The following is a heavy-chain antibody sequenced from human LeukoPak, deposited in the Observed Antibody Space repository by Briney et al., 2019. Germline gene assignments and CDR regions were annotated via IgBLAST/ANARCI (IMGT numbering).Heavy chain of an antibody. CDR2: IYPGDSDT. CDR1: GYSFTSYW. V-gene: IGHV5-51*01. J-gene: IGHJ4*02. Sequence: GESLQISCKGSGYSFTSYWIGWVRQMPGKGLEWMGFIYPGDSDTRYSPSFQGQVTISVDKSISTAYLQWSSLKASDTTMYYCARRWLQSGSINNFDYWGQGTLVTVSS. D-gene: IGHD5-24*01. CDR3: ARRWLQSGSINNFDY.